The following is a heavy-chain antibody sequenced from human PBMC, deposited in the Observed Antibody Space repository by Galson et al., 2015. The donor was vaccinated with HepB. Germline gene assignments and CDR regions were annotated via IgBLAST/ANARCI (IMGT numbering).Heavy chain of an antibody. CDR3: AKDRGRGVKGPLGFDY. J-gene: IGHJ4*02. CDR2: ISYDGSTE. CDR1: GFSFNNYA. V-gene: IGHV3-30*18. D-gene: IGHD2-8*01. Sequence: SLRLSCAASGFSFNNYAIHWVRQAPGKGLEWVAVISYDGSTEYYTDSVRGRFIISRDNFKNTLYLQMNSLRVEDTALYYCAKDRGRGVKGPLGFDYWGQGTLVTVSS.